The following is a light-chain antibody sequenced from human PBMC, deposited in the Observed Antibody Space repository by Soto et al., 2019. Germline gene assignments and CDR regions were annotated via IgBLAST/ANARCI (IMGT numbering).Light chain of an antibody. CDR1: QGICVY. CDR3: QKYSSAPLT. V-gene: IGKV1-27*01. CDR2: AAS. J-gene: IGKJ4*01. Sequence: DIQMTQSPASLSASLGDRVTITCRASQGICVYLSWFQQKQAKVPRLLIYAASALQSGVPSSFSGGGSGTDFTLTINSLQPEDVATYYCQKYSSAPLTFGGGTKVDIK.